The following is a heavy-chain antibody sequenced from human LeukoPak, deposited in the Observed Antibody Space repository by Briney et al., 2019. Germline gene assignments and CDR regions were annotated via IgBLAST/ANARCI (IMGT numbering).Heavy chain of an antibody. J-gene: IGHJ5*02. D-gene: IGHD3/OR15-3a*01. Sequence: SETLSLTCTVSGGSISSGGYYWSWIRQHLGKGLEWIGYIYYSGSTYYNPSLKSRVTISVDTSKNQFSLKLSSVTAADTAVYYCARDRAWTPSPFTFDPWGQGTLVTVSS. V-gene: IGHV4-31*03. CDR1: GGSISSGGYY. CDR2: IYYSGST. CDR3: ARDRAWTPSPFTFDP.